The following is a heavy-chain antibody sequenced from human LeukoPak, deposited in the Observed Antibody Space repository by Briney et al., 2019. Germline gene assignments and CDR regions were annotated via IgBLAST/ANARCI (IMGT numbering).Heavy chain of an antibody. Sequence: PSETLSLTCTVSGYSISSGYYWGWIRQPPGKGLEWIGSIYHSGSTYYNPSLKSRVTISVDRSKNQFSLKLSSVTAADTAVYYCARLSTDTLRYFDYWGQGTLVTVSS. D-gene: IGHD3-16*02. V-gene: IGHV4-38-2*02. CDR2: IYHSGST. CDR3: ARLSTDTLRYFDY. J-gene: IGHJ4*02. CDR1: GYSISSGYY.